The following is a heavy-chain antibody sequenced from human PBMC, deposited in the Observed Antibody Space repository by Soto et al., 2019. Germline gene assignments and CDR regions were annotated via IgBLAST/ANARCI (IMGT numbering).Heavy chain of an antibody. V-gene: IGHV3-30*18. Sequence: GGSLRLSCAASGFTFSSYGMHWVRQAPGKGLEWVAVISYDGSNKYYADSVKGRFTISRDNSKNTLYLQMNSLRAEDTAVYYCAKPSIAAAAPFDYWGQGTLVTVSS. CDR2: ISYDGSNK. CDR3: AKPSIAAAAPFDY. CDR1: GFTFSSYG. J-gene: IGHJ4*02. D-gene: IGHD6-13*01.